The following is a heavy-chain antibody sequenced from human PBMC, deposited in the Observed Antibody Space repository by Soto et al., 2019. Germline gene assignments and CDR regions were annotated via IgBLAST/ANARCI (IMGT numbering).Heavy chain of an antibody. CDR1: GYTFTSYD. V-gene: IGHV1-8*01. CDR3: VRVVGAIAY. CDR2: MNPNSGNT. D-gene: IGHD2-15*01. J-gene: IGHJ4*02. Sequence: QVQLVQSGAEVKKPGASVKVSCKASGYTFTSYDINWVRQATGQGLEWMGWMNPNSGNTGSGQKFQGRVTMTRDTFTRPASMELSRLTSEDTAMYYCVRVVGAIAYWGEGTLGTVAS.